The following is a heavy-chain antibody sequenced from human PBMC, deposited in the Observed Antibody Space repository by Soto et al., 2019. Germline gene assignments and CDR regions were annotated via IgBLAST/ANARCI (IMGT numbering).Heavy chain of an antibody. Sequence: ASVKVSCKSSGYTFTSYAMHWVRQAPGLRLEWMGWINAGNGNTKYSQNFQGRVTITRDTSASTAYMELSSLRSEDTAVYYCARDLAYGIPDYWGQGTLVTVS. CDR2: INAGNGNT. CDR1: GYTFTSYA. V-gene: IGHV1-3*01. CDR3: ARDLAYGIPDY. J-gene: IGHJ4*02. D-gene: IGHD2-21*01.